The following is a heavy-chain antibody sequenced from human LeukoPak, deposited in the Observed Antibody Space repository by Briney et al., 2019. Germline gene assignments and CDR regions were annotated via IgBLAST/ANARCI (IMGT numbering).Heavy chain of an antibody. CDR3: ARANFLYCSSTTCLFDY. D-gene: IGHD2-2*01. J-gene: IGHJ4*02. CDR2: INPNDGHT. V-gene: IGHV1-2*02. CDR1: GYTLADYY. Sequence: ASVTVSCKASGYTLADYYMHSVRQAPGQRTERTGWINPNDGHTNYAQKLQGRLTTTRDTSISPAHIEVSTLRSDATAVYYCARANFLYCSSTTCLFDYWGQGTLVTVSS.